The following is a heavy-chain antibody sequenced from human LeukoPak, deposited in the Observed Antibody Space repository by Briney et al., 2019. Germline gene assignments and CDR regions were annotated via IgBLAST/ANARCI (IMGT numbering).Heavy chain of an antibody. CDR1: GYTFTGYY. Sequence: ASVKVSCKASGYTFTGYYMHWVRQAPGQGLEWMGWINPNSGGTNYAQKFQGRVTMTRDTSISTAYMELSGLRSDDTAVYYCATSYDYVWGSYRHPFDYWGQGTLVTVSS. CDR3: ATSYDYVWGSYRHPFDY. V-gene: IGHV1-2*02. CDR2: INPNSGGT. J-gene: IGHJ4*02. D-gene: IGHD3-16*02.